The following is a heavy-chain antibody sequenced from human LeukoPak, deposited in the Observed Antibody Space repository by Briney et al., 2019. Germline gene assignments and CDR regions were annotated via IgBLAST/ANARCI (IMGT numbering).Heavy chain of an antibody. Sequence: SVKVSCKASGGTFSSYAISWVRQAPGQGLEWMGGIILIFGTANYAQKFQGRVTITADESTSTAYMELSSLRSEDTAVYYCARERRESITIFGVVNHPFDYWGQGTLVTVSS. CDR1: GGTFSSYA. D-gene: IGHD3-3*01. J-gene: IGHJ4*02. CDR3: ARERRESITIFGVVNHPFDY. CDR2: IILIFGTA. V-gene: IGHV1-69*13.